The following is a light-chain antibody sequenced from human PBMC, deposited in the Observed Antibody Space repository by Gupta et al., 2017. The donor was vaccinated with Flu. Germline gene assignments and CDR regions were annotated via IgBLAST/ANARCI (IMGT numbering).Light chain of an antibody. J-gene: IGKJ3*01. CDR2: GAS. CDR1: QSISNNH. CDR3: QQYGNSPDLT. V-gene: IGKV3-20*01. Sequence: EIVLTQSPGTLSVSPGEEASLSCRASQSISNNHLAWYQQKPGQGPRLLIYGASGRATGIPHRFSGSGSGTDFTLTISSLEPEDFALYYCQQYGNSPDLTFGPGTKVDIK.